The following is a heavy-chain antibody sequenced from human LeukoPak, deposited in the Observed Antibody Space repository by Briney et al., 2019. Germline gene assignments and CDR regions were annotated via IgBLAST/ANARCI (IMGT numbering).Heavy chain of an antibody. CDR2: INTDGSDT. J-gene: IGHJ4*02. Sequence: GGSLRLSCAASGFTFSSYWMHWVRQAPGKGLVWVSRINTDGSDTAYADSVKGRFTISRDNAKITLYLQMNSLRAEDTAVYYCAKEYSHQFDYWGQGTLVTVSS. D-gene: IGHD2-15*01. V-gene: IGHV3-74*01. CDR1: GFTFSSYW. CDR3: AKEYSHQFDY.